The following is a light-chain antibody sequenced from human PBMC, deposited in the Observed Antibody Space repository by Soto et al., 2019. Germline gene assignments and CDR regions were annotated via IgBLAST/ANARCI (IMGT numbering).Light chain of an antibody. Sequence: EIVLTQSPGTLSLSPGERATLSCRASQSVSNNYLAWYQQKPGQAPRLLIYGASSRATGIPDRFSGSGSGTDFTLTISRLEPEDFAVYYCQKHGTSPITFGQGTRLEIK. CDR3: QKHGTSPIT. V-gene: IGKV3-20*01. CDR1: QSVSNNY. CDR2: GAS. J-gene: IGKJ5*01.